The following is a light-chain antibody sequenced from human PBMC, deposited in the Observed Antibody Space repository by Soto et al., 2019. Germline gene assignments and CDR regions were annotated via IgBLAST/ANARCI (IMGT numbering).Light chain of an antibody. CDR1: SSDVGSYNL. V-gene: IGLV2-23*01. CDR3: CSYAGSRTVYV. Sequence: QSVLTQPASVSGSPGQSITISCTGTSSDVGSYNLVSWYQHHPGKAPKLMIYEGSKRPSGVSNRFSGSKSGSTASLTVSGLQAEDEADYYCCSYAGSRTVYVFGTGTKV. J-gene: IGLJ1*01. CDR2: EGS.